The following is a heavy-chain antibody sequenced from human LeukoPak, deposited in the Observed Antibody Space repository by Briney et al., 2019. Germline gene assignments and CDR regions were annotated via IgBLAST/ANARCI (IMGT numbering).Heavy chain of an antibody. J-gene: IGHJ4*02. CDR2: ISTSSIYI. D-gene: IGHD6-25*01. CDR3: ARGSHGVAATDTAFDY. V-gene: IGHV3-21*01. CDR1: GFTFSSYE. Sequence: GGSLRLSCAASGFTFSSYEMNWVRQAPGKGLEWVSSISTSSIYIYYADSVRGRFTISRDNARKSLYLQMDSLRAEDTAVYYCARGSHGVAATDTAFDYWGQGTLVAVSS.